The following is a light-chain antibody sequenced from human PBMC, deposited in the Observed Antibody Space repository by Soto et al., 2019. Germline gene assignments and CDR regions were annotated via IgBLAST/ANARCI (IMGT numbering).Light chain of an antibody. Sequence: QSVLTQPASVSGSLGQSITISCTGTSSDVGAYNYVSWYQQHPGKAPKLIIYDVNLRPSGVSDRFSGSKSDTTASLTISGLQAEDEADYHCSSYTSSSTLVFGGGTKLTVL. CDR3: SSYTSSSTLV. J-gene: IGLJ2*01. V-gene: IGLV2-14*01. CDR2: DVN. CDR1: SSDVGAYNY.